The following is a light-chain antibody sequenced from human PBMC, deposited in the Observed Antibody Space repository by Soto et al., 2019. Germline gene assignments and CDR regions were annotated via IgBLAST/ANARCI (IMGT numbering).Light chain of an antibody. CDR1: QRISSY. V-gene: IGKV1-39*01. Sequence: IQMTQSPSSLSASVGDRVTITCRASQRISSYLNWYQQKPGKAPKLLIYAASSLQSGVPSRFSGSGSGTDFTLTISSLQPEDFATYYCQQSYSTLWTFGQGTKVDIK. J-gene: IGKJ1*01. CDR2: AAS. CDR3: QQSYSTLWT.